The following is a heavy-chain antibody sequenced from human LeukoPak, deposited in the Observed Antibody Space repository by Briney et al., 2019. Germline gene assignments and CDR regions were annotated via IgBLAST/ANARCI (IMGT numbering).Heavy chain of an antibody. CDR1: GDSVSSDSAA. D-gene: IGHD5-18*01. Sequence: SQTLSLTCAISGDSVSSDSAAWNWIRQSPSRGLEWLGRTYYRSKWYSDYAVSVKGRISIHADTSKNQVSLQLNSVTPEDTAVYFCARDTSMALDYWGQGTLVTVSS. CDR2: TYYRSKWYS. CDR3: ARDTSMALDY. J-gene: IGHJ4*02. V-gene: IGHV6-1*01.